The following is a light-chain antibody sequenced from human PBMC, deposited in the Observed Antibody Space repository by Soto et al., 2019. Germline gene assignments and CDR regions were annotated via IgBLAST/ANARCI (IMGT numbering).Light chain of an antibody. J-gene: IGKJ4*01. V-gene: IGKV1-33*01. CDR2: DAS. CDR3: QQYDNLPLT. Sequence: DIQMTQSPSSLSASVGDRVTITCQASQDIINCLNWYQQKPGKAPKLLIYDASNLETGVPSRFSGSGSGTDFTLTISSLQSEDIATYFCQQYDNLPLTFGGGTKVEIK. CDR1: QDIINC.